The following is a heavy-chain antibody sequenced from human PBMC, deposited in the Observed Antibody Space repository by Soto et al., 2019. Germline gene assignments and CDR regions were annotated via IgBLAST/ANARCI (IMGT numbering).Heavy chain of an antibody. D-gene: IGHD2-15*01. CDR3: ARHRSDFWFDP. Sequence: SETLSLTCTVSGCSISISSYFWCWILQPPGKGLEWIGSIYYSGSTYYNPSLKSRVTVSVDTSKNQFSLKLSSVTAADTAVYYCARHRSDFWFDPWGQGTLVTVSS. V-gene: IGHV4-39*01. J-gene: IGHJ5*02. CDR1: GCSISISSYF. CDR2: IYYSGST.